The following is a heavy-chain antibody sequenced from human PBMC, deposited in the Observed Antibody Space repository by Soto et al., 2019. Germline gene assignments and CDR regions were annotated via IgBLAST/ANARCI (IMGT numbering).Heavy chain of an antibody. J-gene: IGHJ5*02. Sequence: EAQLLASGGGLVQPGGSLRLSCVGSGFTFRDHAMRWFRQAPGRGLGWVSAISANGGSIQHADSVKGRFSVSRDNAKNTVYLQMDNLRTEDSAVYYCAKDRYYDTPGWFDPWGQGSRVIVSS. CDR1: GFTFRDHA. V-gene: IGHV3-23*01. D-gene: IGHD3-22*01. CDR2: ISANGGSI. CDR3: AKDRYYDTPGWFDP.